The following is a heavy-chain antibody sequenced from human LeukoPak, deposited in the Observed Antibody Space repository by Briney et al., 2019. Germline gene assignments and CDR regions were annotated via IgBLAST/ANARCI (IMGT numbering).Heavy chain of an antibody. V-gene: IGHV1-18*01. J-gene: IGHJ1*01. CDR1: GYTFTTYS. CDR2: ISVNNGGT. CDR3: ATATQPRGYFLH. Sequence: WASVKVSCKASGYTFTTYSLAWVRQAPGQSLEWMGWISVNNGGTNYAQSFQDRVTLTRDTSTNTAYLELRSLRSDDTAIIYCATATQPRGYFLHWGQGTPVTVSS. D-gene: IGHD2-2*01.